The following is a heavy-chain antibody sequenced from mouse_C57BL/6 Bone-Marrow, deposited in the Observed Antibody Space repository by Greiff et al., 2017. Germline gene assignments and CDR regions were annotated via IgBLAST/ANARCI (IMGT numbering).Heavy chain of an antibody. Sequence: QVQLKQSGAELVKPGASVKISCKASGYAFSSYWMNWVKQRPGKGLEWIGQLYPGDGDTNYNGKFKGKATLTADKSSSTAYMQLSSLTSEYSAVYFCARRTLYYYGSSDYWGQGTTLTVSS. CDR2: LYPGDGDT. CDR3: ARRTLYYYGSSDY. V-gene: IGHV1-80*01. J-gene: IGHJ2*01. CDR1: GYAFSSYW. D-gene: IGHD1-1*01.